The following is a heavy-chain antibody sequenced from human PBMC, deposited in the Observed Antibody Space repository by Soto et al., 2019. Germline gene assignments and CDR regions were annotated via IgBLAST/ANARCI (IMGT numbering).Heavy chain of an antibody. CDR1: GFPFSSYA. Sequence: GGSLRLSCAASGFPFSSYAMSWVRQAPGKGPEWVSAISGSGGSTYYADSVKGRFTISRDSSKNTLYLQMNSLRAEDTAVYYCAKDPSWSGSFQDAFDIWGQGTMVTVSS. V-gene: IGHV3-23*01. CDR3: AKDPSWSGSFQDAFDI. CDR2: ISGSGGST. J-gene: IGHJ3*02. D-gene: IGHD1-26*01.